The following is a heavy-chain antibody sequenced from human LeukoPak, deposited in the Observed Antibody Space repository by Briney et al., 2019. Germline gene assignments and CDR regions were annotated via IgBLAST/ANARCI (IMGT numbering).Heavy chain of an antibody. CDR1: GFTFIGYS. CDR2: IVRGNTYI. J-gene: IGHJ4*02. CDR3: ARVPPPHCSSTSCYTRVFDY. Sequence: GGPLRLSFQALGFTFIGYSMNWARQAPGRGLEWVHSIVRGNTYIYHADSVKGRFTISRDNAKNSLYLQMNSLRAEDTAVYYCARVPPPHCSSTSCYTRVFDYWGQGTLVTVSS. D-gene: IGHD2-2*02. V-gene: IGHV3-21*01.